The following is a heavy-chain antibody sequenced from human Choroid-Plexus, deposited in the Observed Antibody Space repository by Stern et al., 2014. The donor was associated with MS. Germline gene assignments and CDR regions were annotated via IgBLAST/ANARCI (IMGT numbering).Heavy chain of an antibody. CDR3: AKDRWGDGYPIFDY. Sequence: VQLVESGGGVVQPGRSLRLSCAASGFTFNYYAMHWVRQAPGKGLEWVASTSYVGRNQNYADSVKGRFTSTRDNSKNTLYLQMNSLRAADTAVYYCAKDRWGDGYPIFDYWGQGTVVTVSS. V-gene: IGHV3-30*18. CDR2: TSYVGRNQ. J-gene: IGHJ4*02. D-gene: IGHD5-24*01. CDR1: GFTFNYYA.